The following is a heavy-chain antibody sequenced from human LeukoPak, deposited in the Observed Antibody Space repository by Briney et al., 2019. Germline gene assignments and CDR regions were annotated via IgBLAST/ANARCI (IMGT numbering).Heavy chain of an antibody. J-gene: IGHJ4*02. V-gene: IGHV3-7*03. CDR3: AREGKSGSITMVRGATTFDY. D-gene: IGHD3-10*01. CDR1: GFTCSDYW. CDR2: IKQDGTET. Sequence: GGSLRLACVASGFTCSDYWMSWVRQDPGKGLEWVASIKQDGTETYNVDPVKGRFTISRDNAKNSVYLQMNSLRAEDTAIYYCAREGKSGSITMVRGATTFDYWGQGTLVTVSS.